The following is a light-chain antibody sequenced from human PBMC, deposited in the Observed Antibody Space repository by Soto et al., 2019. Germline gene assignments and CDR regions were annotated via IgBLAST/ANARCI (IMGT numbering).Light chain of an antibody. J-gene: IGKJ1*01. CDR1: QSVSSSY. CDR2: GAS. V-gene: IGKV3-20*01. CDR3: QQYDSSPKT. Sequence: EIVLTQYPGTLSLSPGARATLSCRASQSVSSSYLAWYQQKPGQAPMLLIYGASSRATGIPDRFSGSGSGTDFTLTISRLEPEDFAVYYCQQYDSSPKTCGQGPKVDIK.